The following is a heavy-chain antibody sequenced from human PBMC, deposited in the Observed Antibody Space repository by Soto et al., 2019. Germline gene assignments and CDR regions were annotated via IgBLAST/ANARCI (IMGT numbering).Heavy chain of an antibody. CDR2: IYSSGST. V-gene: IGHV4-39*01. J-gene: IGHJ5*02. D-gene: IGHD6-13*01. Sequence: KGLEWIGSIYSSGSTYHSPSLKSRVTISVDTSKNQFSLKLSSVTAADTAVFFFARRERAPGTGWWFDLWGKGTLVPGFS. CDR3: ARRERAPGTGWWFDL.